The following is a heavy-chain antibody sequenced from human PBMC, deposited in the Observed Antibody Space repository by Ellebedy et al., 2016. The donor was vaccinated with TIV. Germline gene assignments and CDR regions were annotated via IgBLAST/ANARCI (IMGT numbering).Heavy chain of an antibody. V-gene: IGHV3-23*01. CDR3: AREGVIVGASGFDH. Sequence: PGGSLRLSCEVSGLTFSDAWMNWVRQAPGKGLEWVSAISRYDGANTYFANSVKGRFTIARDNSENTVYLQMNSLRADDTAIYYCAREGVIVGASGFDHWGQGTQVTVSS. D-gene: IGHD2/OR15-2a*01. CDR2: ISRYDGANT. J-gene: IGHJ5*02. CDR1: GLTFSDAW.